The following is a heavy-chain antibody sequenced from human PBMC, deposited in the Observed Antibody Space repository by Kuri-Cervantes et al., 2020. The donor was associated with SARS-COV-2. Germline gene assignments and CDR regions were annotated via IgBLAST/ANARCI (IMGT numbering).Heavy chain of an antibody. J-gene: IGHJ4*02. D-gene: IGHD3/OR15-3a*01. Sequence: GESLKISCAMYGESASGYFWSWFRQPPGKGLEWVANIRQDGSEKYYVDSVKGRFTISRDNAKNSLYLQMNSLRAGDTAVYHCARDGLQEWADYWGQGTLVTVSS. CDR2: IRQDGSEK. V-gene: IGHV3-7*01. CDR3: ARDGLQEWADY. CDR1: GESASGYF.